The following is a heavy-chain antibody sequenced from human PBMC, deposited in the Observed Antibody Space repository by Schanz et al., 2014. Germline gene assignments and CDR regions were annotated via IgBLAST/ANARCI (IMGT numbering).Heavy chain of an antibody. CDR3: ARACCRQENHYYYTGMDV. D-gene: IGHD2-15*01. CDR1: GFTFSIHY. V-gene: IGHV3-7*03. J-gene: IGHJ6*02. CDR2: IKPDGSEK. Sequence: EVQLVESGGGLVQPGGSLRLTCAASGFTFSIHYMSWVRQAPGKGLEWVAKIKPDGSEKLYVDSVRGRFAVSRDNVKNSLYLEMNSLRAEDTAVYYCARACCRQENHYYYTGMDVWGQGTTVTVSS.